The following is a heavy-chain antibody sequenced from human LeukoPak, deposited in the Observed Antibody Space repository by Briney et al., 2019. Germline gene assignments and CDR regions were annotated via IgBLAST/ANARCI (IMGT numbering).Heavy chain of an antibody. Sequence: GGSLRLSCAASGFTVDSNYLSWVRQAPGKGLEWVSTIYTGGNTYYPASVKGRFTISRDFFKNTVFLHMNSLRAKDTAMDDCARGDDSGYYDYFDYWGQGEVVTVSS. D-gene: IGHD3-22*01. V-gene: IGHV3-53*01. CDR2: IYTGGNT. J-gene: IGHJ4*02. CDR1: GFTVDSNY. CDR3: ARGDDSGYYDYFDY.